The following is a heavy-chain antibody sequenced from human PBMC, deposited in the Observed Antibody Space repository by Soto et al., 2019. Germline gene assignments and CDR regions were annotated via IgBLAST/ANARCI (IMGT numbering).Heavy chain of an antibody. Sequence: EVQLVESGGGLVQPGGSLKLSCAVSGFTFSVSAIHWVRQASGKGLEWVGRIRSKADNYATAYGASVKGRFSISRDDSKNTAYLEMSSLNTEDTSVYSCDRLAEWENDDGMDVWGQGTTVTVSS. CDR1: GFTFSVSA. CDR2: IRSKADNYAT. D-gene: IGHD1-1*01. V-gene: IGHV3-73*02. J-gene: IGHJ6*02. CDR3: DRLAEWENDDGMDV.